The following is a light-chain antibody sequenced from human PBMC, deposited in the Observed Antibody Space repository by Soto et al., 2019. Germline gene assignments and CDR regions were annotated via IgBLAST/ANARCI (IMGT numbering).Light chain of an antibody. CDR2: DAS. CDR1: QSVRTY. V-gene: IGKV3-11*01. J-gene: IGKJ5*01. CDR3: QQRNTLPPIP. Sequence: TVSVKQRERTTLSCRASQSVRTYLAWYQVKPGQAPRLLIYDASRRASGVPARFSGSGSGTDFTLTISSLEPEDFAIHYCQQRNTLPPIPFCQVGRLEI.